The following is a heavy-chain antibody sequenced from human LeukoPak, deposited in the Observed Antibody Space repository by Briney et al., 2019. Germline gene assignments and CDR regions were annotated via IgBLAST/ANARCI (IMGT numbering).Heavy chain of an antibody. J-gene: IGHJ4*02. D-gene: IGHD3-16*01. CDR1: GFTFDDYA. CDR3: ARPRPGWSSVMPYFDY. Sequence: GGSLRLSCAASGFTFDDYAMHWVRQAPGKGLEWVSGISWNSGRIDYVDSVKGRFTISRDNAKNSLFLQMNSLRAEDTAVYYCARPRPGWSSVMPYFDYWGQGTLVTVSS. V-gene: IGHV3-9*01. CDR2: ISWNSGRI.